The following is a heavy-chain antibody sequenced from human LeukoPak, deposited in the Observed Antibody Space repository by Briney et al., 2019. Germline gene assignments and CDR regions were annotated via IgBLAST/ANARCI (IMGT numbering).Heavy chain of an antibody. CDR1: GYTFTSYA. CDR2: INAGNGNT. J-gene: IGHJ5*02. CDR3: AREGGGYDPWFDP. V-gene: IGHV1-3*01. Sequence: ASVKVSCKASGYTFTSYAMHWVRQAPGQRLEWMGWINAGNGNTKYSQKFQGRVTITRDTSASTAYMKLSTLRSEDTAVYYCAREGGGYDPWFDPWGQGTLVTVSS. D-gene: IGHD5-12*01.